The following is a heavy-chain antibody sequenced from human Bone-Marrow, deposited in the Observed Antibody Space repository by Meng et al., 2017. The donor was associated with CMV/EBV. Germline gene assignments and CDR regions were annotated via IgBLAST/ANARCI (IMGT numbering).Heavy chain of an antibody. CDR2: ISAYNGNT. Sequence: ASVKVSCKASGYTFTSYGISWVRQAPGQGLEWMGWISAYNGNTNYAQKLQGRVTMTTDTSTSTAYMELRSLRSDDTAVYYCARGAVVTPQGGNAFEIWGQGTMVTVSS. CDR3: ARGAVVTPQGGNAFEI. CDR1: GYTFTSYG. V-gene: IGHV1-18*01. J-gene: IGHJ3*02. D-gene: IGHD4-23*01.